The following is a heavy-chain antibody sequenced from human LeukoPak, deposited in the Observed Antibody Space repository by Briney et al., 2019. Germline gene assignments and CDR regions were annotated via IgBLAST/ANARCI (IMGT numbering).Heavy chain of an antibody. Sequence: SVKVSCKASGGTFSSYAISWVRQAPGQGLEWMGRIIPIFGIANYAQKLQGRVTITADKSASTAYMELSSLRSEDTAVYYCASSTMSYCSSTSCYAGVYGMDVWGQGTTVTVSS. CDR2: IIPIFGIA. CDR1: GGTFSSYA. V-gene: IGHV1-69*04. CDR3: ASSTMSYCSSTSCYAGVYGMDV. J-gene: IGHJ6*02. D-gene: IGHD2-2*01.